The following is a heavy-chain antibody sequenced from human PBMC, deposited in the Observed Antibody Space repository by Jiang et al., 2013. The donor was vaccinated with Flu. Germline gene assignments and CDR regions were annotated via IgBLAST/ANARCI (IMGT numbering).Heavy chain of an antibody. J-gene: IGHJ1*01. CDR1: GITLSAYW. CDR3: TSTNVAAAGLF. Sequence: ESGEAWSXGGSLRLSCVGSGITLSAYWMTWVRQAPGKGLEWLANIKEDGSETYYVDSVKGRFTISRDNARNSLYLQLNSLTEEDTAIFYCTSTNVAAAGLFWGQGTPGHRLL. D-gene: IGHD6-13*01. CDR2: IKEDGSET. V-gene: IGHV3-7*01.